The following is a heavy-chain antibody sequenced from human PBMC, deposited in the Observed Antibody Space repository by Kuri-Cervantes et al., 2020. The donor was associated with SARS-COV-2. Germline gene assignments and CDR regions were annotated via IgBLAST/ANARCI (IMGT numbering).Heavy chain of an antibody. CDR1: GGSISSYY. CDR2: INHSGST. D-gene: IGHD5-24*01. Sequence: SETLSLTCTVSGGSISSYYWSWIRQPPGKGLEWIGEINHSGSTNYNPSLKSRVTVSVDTSKNQFSLKLKSVTAADTAVYYCARGGYSYEYWGQGTRVTVSS. J-gene: IGHJ4*02. V-gene: IGHV4-59*01. CDR3: ARGGYSYEY.